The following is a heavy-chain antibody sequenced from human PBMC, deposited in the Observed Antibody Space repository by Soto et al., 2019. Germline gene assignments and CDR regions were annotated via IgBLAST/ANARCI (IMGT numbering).Heavy chain of an antibody. CDR3: AREFVSSAFDS. J-gene: IGHJ3*02. V-gene: IGHV1-8*01. D-gene: IGHD2-15*01. CDR1: GYTFTSYD. Sequence: ASVKVSCKASGYTFTSYDINCVRQATGQGLEWMGWMNPNSGNTDYAQKLQGRVTMTRNTSISTAYMELSSLRSEDKAMYYCAREFVSSAFDSWGRGTMVTVSS. CDR2: MNPNSGNT.